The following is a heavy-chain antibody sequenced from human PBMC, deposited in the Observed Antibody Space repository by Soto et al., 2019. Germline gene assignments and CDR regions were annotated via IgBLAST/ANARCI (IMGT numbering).Heavy chain of an antibody. CDR1: GFSFASYT. J-gene: IGHJ6*02. V-gene: IGHV3-30*04. Sequence: QGQLVESGGGVVQPGRSLRLSCAASGFSFASYTMHWVHQAPGKGLEWVAAISYDVNDKNYADSVRGRFTISRDNSKNTLYLQMNSLRSEDTAVYFCLAAEFGMDVWGQGTTVTVSS. CDR3: LAAEFGMDV. CDR2: ISYDVNDK. D-gene: IGHD6-13*01.